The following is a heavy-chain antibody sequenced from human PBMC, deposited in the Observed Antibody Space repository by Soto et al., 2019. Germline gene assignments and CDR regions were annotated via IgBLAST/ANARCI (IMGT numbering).Heavy chain of an antibody. CDR2: ISAYNGNT. V-gene: IGHV1-18*01. D-gene: IGHD2-2*01. CDR3: ARDLIYCINTSGSKNDAFDI. CDR1: GYTFTSYG. J-gene: IGHJ3*02. Sequence: GASVKVSCKASGYTFTSYGISWVRQAPGQGLEWMGWISAYNGNTNYAQKLQGRVTMTTDTSTSTAYMELRSLRSDDTAVYYCARDLIYCINTSGSKNDAFDIWGQGTMVTVSS.